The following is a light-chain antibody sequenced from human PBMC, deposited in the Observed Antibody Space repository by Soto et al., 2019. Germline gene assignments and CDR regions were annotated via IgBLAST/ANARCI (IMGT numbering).Light chain of an antibody. V-gene: IGKV1-5*03. CDR2: KAS. J-gene: IGKJ2*01. Sequence: DIQMTQSPSTLSGSVGDRVTITCRASQTISSWLAWYQQKPGKAPKLLIYKASTLKSGVPSRFSGSGSGTEFTLTISGLQPDDFATYYCQQYIAYSYSFGQGTKLEIK. CDR3: QQYIAYSYS. CDR1: QTISSW.